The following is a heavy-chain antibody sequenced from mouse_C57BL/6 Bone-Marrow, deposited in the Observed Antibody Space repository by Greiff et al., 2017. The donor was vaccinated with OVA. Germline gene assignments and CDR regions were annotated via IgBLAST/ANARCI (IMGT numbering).Heavy chain of an antibody. J-gene: IGHJ3*01. Sequence: VQLQQSGTVLARPGASVKMSCKTSGYTFTSYWMHWVKQRPGQGLEWIGAIYPGNSDTSYNQKFKGKVKLTAVTSASTAYMELSSLTNEDSAVYYCTTGTGFAYWGQGTLVTVSA. CDR2: IYPGNSDT. CDR1: GYTFTSYW. CDR3: TTGTGFAY. V-gene: IGHV1-5*01. D-gene: IGHD3-3*01.